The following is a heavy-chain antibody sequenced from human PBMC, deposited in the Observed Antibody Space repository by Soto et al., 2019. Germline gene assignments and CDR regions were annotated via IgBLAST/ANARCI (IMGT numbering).Heavy chain of an antibody. V-gene: IGHV3-23*01. CDR3: AKGGIGWFDP. J-gene: IGHJ5*02. D-gene: IGHD2-21*01. CDR1: GFTFSSYA. Sequence: LRLSCAASGFTFSSYAMNWVRQAPGRGLEWVSTISYDGGNTYYPHSVKGRFTISRDNSKNTLYLQMNSLRAEDAAVYYCAKGGIGWFDPWGQGTLVTVSS. CDR2: ISYDGGNT.